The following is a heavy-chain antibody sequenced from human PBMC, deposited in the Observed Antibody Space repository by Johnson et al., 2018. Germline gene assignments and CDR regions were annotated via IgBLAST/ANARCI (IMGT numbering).Heavy chain of an antibody. CDR3: AREGGGYPVDV. D-gene: IGHD1-1*01. CDR2: IHTDGSK. CDR1: GFTFSSYW. J-gene: IGHJ6*04. V-gene: IGHV3-74*01. Sequence: VQLVESGGGLVQPGGSLRLSCAASGFTFSSYWMHWVRQAQGKGLLWVTRIHTDGSKSYADAVKGRFTISRDNAKNTLYLQMSSLRGEDTAVYYCAREGGGYPVDVWGKGTTVTVSS.